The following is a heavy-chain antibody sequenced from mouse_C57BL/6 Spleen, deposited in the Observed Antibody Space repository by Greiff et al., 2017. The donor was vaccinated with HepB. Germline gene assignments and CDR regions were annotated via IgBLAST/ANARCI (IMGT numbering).Heavy chain of an antibody. Sequence: VQLQQSGPGLVKPSQSLSLTCSVTGYSITSGYYWNWIRQFPGNKLEWMGYISYDGSNNYNPSLKNRISITRDTSKNQFFLKLNSVTTEDTATYYCARGLPTGFYYAMDYWGQGTSVTVSS. CDR1: GYSITSGYY. J-gene: IGHJ4*01. CDR2: ISYDGSN. CDR3: ARGLPTGFYYAMDY. D-gene: IGHD2-10*01. V-gene: IGHV3-6*01.